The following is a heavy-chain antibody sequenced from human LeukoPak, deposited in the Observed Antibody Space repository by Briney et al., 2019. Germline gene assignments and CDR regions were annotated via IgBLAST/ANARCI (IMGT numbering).Heavy chain of an antibody. V-gene: IGHV3-48*03. D-gene: IGHD4-23*01. CDR2: ISSSGSTI. J-gene: IGHJ6*03. CDR3: ARDGDTVLTRGYYYYMDV. CDR1: GFTFSSYE. Sequence: GGSLRLSCAASGFTFSSYEMNWVRQAPGKGLEWVSYISSSGSTIYYADSVKGRFTISRDNAKNSLYLQMNSLGAEDTALYYCARDGDTVLTRGYYYYMDVWGKGTTVTVSS.